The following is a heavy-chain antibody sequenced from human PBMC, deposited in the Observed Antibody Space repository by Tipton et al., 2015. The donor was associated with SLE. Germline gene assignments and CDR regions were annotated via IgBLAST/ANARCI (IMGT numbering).Heavy chain of an antibody. D-gene: IGHD3-9*01. CDR2: IYYSGST. V-gene: IGHV4-59*01. J-gene: IGHJ4*02. CDR1: GGSISSYY. CDR3: ARGYRYFDWLSSYYFDY. Sequence: LSLTCTVSGGSISSYYWSWIRQPPGKGLEWIGYIYYSGSTNYNPSLKSRVTISVDTSKNQFSLKLSSVTAADTAVYYCARGYRYFDWLSSYYFDYWGQGTLVTVSS.